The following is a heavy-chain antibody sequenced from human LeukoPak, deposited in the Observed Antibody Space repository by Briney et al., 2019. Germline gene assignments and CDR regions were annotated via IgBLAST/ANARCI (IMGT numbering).Heavy chain of an antibody. J-gene: IGHJ4*02. Sequence: GGSLRLSCAGSGFPFSNYWMAWVRQAPGKGLEWVSAISGGGGSTYYADSVKGRFTISRDNSKNTLFLQMISLRAEDSAVYYCANGQLVFDYWGQGTLVTVSS. CDR1: GFPFSNYW. CDR2: ISGGGGST. V-gene: IGHV3-23*01. D-gene: IGHD6-6*01. CDR3: ANGQLVFDY.